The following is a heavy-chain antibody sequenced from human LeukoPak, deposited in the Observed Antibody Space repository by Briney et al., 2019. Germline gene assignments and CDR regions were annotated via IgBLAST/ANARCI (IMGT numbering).Heavy chain of an antibody. CDR3: ARANYYYDSSGYSY. Sequence: GGSLRVSCAASRFTFSNYWMSWVRQAPGKGLEWVANIKQDGSEKYYVDSVKGRFTISRDNAKNSLYLQMNSLRVEDTAVYYCARANYYYDSSGYSYWGQGTLVTVSS. D-gene: IGHD3-22*01. CDR2: IKQDGSEK. CDR1: RFTFSNYW. J-gene: IGHJ4*02. V-gene: IGHV3-7*05.